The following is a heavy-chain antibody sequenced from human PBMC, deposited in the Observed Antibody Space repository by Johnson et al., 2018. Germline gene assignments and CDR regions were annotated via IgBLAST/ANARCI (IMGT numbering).Heavy chain of an antibody. Sequence: VQLVESGGGLVQPGGSLRLSCAASGFTFSSYAMSWVRQAPGKGLEWVSAISGSGGSTYYADSVKGRFTISRDNSNNTLYLQMNSLRAEDTAVYYCAKEGGITMIVLVIGLEYFQHWGQGTLVTVSS. D-gene: IGHD3-22*01. V-gene: IGHV3-23*04. J-gene: IGHJ1*01. CDR2: ISGSGGST. CDR3: AKEGGITMIVLVIGLEYFQH. CDR1: GFTFSSYA.